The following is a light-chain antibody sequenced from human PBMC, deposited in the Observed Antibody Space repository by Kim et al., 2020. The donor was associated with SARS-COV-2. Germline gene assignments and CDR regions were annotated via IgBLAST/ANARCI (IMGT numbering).Light chain of an antibody. V-gene: IGLV2-8*01. CDR1: GSDVGGYNY. J-gene: IGLJ1*01. CDR3: GSYAGNNDFL. Sequence: GQSVPIACTRTGSDVGGYNYVSWYQQHPGKAPKLMIYDITKRPSGVPVRFSGSKSGDTASLTVSGLQVEDEAVYYCGSYAGNNDFLFGTGTKVTVL. CDR2: DIT.